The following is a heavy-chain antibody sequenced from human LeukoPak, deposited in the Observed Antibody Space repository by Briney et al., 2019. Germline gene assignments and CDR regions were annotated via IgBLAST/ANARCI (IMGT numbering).Heavy chain of an antibody. CDR1: GGSISSSSYY. Sequence: PSETLSLTCTVSGGSISSSSYYWGWIRQPPGKGLEWIGSIYYSGSTYYNPSLKSRVTISVDTSKNQFSLTLSSVTAADTAVYYCARHYNRDDLLDYWGQGTLVTVSS. CDR2: IYYSGST. V-gene: IGHV4-39*01. D-gene: IGHD1-20*01. CDR3: ARHYNRDDLLDY. J-gene: IGHJ4*02.